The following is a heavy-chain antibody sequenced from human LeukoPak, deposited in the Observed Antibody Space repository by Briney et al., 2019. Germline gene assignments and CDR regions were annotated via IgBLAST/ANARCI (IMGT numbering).Heavy chain of an antibody. CDR3: ARDNSLRDTAWWFDP. CDR1: GYTFTNNF. J-gene: IGHJ5*02. Sequence: ASVKVSCKASGYTFTNNFMHWVRQAPGQGLEWMGIINPSGDNTWYAQKFQGRVTMTRDMATGTDYLEVSSLRSEDTAVYYCARDNSLRDTAWWFDPWGQGTLVTVSS. CDR2: INPSGDNT. D-gene: IGHD5-24*01. V-gene: IGHV1-46*01.